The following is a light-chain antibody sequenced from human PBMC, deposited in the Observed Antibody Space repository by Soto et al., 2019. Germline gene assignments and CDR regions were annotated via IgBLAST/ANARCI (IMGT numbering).Light chain of an antibody. V-gene: IGLV2-18*02. CDR2: DVS. J-gene: IGLJ2*01. CDR1: SADIGSHNR. Sequence: QSALTQPPSVSGSPGQSITISCRGSSADIGSHNRVSWYHQPPDTAPKLIIYDVSDRSSGVPDRFSGSKSANTASLSISGLQTEDEGVYYCSSSSSSSASVLFGGGTKLTVL. CDR3: SSSSSSSASVL.